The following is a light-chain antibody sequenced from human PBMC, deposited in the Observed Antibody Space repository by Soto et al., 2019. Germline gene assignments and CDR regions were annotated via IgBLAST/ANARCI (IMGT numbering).Light chain of an antibody. CDR1: QGISSR. V-gene: IGKV1D-16*01. CDR2: AAS. J-gene: IGKJ4*01. CDR3: QQYNSYPTT. Sequence: DIQMTQSPSSLSASVGDRVTITCRAIQGISSRLAWYQQKPEKEPKSRIYAASSLQSGVPSRFSGSGSGTDFILTISSLQPEDFATYYCQQYNSYPTTFGGGTKVEIK.